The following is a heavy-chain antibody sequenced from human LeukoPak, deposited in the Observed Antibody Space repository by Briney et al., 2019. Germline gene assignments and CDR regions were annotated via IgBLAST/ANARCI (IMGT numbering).Heavy chain of an antibody. CDR1: GGSFSGYY. V-gene: IGHV4-34*01. D-gene: IGHD1-26*01. Sequence: SETLSLTCAVYGGSFSGYYWSWIRQPPGKGLEWIGEINHSGSTNYNPSLKSRVTISVDTSKNQFSLKLSSVTAADTAVYYCARRGVRSYVYNWFDPWGQGILVTVSS. J-gene: IGHJ5*02. CDR2: INHSGST. CDR3: ARRGVRSYVYNWFDP.